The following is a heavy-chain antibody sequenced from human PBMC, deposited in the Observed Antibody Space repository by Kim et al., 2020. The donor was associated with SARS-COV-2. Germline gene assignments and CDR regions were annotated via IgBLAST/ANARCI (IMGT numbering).Heavy chain of an antibody. CDR1: GGSISSGGYY. V-gene: IGHV4-31*03. D-gene: IGHD3-10*01. CDR3: ARGSSGDYGFDYFDY. Sequence: SETLSLTCTVSGGSISSGGYYWSWIRQHPGKGLEWIGYIYYSGSTYYNPSLKSRVTISVDTSKNQFSLKLSSVTAADTAVYYCARGSSGDYGFDYFDYWGQGTLVTVSS. J-gene: IGHJ4*02. CDR2: IYYSGST.